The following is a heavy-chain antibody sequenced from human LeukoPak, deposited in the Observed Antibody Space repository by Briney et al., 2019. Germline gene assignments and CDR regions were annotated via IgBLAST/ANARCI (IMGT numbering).Heavy chain of an antibody. CDR3: ARAYYYGSGSLSYFDY. V-gene: IGHV4-59*01. Sequence: SETPSLTCTVSGGSISSYYWSWIRQPPGKGLEWIGYIYYSGSTNYNPSLKSRVTISVDTSKNQFSLKLSSVTAADTAVYYCARAYYYGSGSLSYFDYWGQGTLVTVSS. D-gene: IGHD3-10*01. CDR2: IYYSGST. CDR1: GGSISSYY. J-gene: IGHJ4*02.